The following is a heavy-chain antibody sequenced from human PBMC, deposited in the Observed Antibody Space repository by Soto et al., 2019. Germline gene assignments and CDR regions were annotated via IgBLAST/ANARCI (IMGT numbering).Heavy chain of an antibody. V-gene: IGHV4-61*08. D-gene: IGHD2-15*01. CDR2: IYYSGST. J-gene: IGHJ6*02. CDR1: CGSSIGRGGY. CDR3: ARDRSVRSVLSYYYYGMDV. Sequence: SEILSLSRSVSCGSSIGRGGYRSLIQQPPGKGLEWIGYIYYSGSTNYNPSLKSRVTISVDTSKNQFSLKLSSVTAADTAVYYCARDRSVRSVLSYYYYGMDVWGQGTTVTVSS.